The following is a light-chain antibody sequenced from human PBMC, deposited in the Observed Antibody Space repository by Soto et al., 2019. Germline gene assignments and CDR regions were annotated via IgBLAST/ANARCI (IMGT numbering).Light chain of an antibody. V-gene: IGLV2-14*01. CDR3: SSFTNNNTPHVV. J-gene: IGLJ2*01. Sequence: QSALTQPASVSGSPGQSITISCTGTDSDVGGYNYVSWYQQHPGKAPKLMIYGVYNRPSGVSNRFSGSKSGNTASLIISGLQAEDEADYYCSSFTNNNTPHVVFGGGTKLTVL. CDR2: GVY. CDR1: DSDVGGYNY.